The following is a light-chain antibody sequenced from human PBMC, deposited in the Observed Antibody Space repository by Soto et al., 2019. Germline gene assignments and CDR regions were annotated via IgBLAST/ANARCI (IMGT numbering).Light chain of an antibody. CDR1: SSDVGGYNY. Sequence: QSALTQPPSASGSPGQSVTISCTGTSSDVGGYNYVSWYQQHPGKAPKLMIYEINKRPSGVPDRFSGSKSGNTASLTVSGLRAEDEADYYCSSYAGNNIFVFGTGTKLTVL. J-gene: IGLJ1*01. CDR3: SSYAGNNIFV. V-gene: IGLV2-8*01. CDR2: EIN.